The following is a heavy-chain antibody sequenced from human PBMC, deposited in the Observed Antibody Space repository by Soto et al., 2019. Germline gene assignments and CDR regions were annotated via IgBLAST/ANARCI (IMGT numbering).Heavy chain of an antibody. Sequence: GGSLRLSCAASGFTFSSYGMHWVRQAPGKGLEWVAVIWYDGSNKYYADSVKGRFTISRDNSKNTLYLQMNSLRAEDTAVYYCARVLRGRGDYVYYYYGMDVWGQGTTVTVSS. J-gene: IGHJ6*02. V-gene: IGHV3-33*01. D-gene: IGHD4-17*01. CDR3: ARVLRGRGDYVYYYYGMDV. CDR1: GFTFSSYG. CDR2: IWYDGSNK.